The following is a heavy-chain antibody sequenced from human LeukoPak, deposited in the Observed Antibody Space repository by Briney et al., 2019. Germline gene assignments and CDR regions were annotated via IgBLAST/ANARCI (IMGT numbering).Heavy chain of an antibody. J-gene: IGHJ4*02. D-gene: IGHD6-13*01. CDR3: ARDPPAAAEY. Sequence: GGSLRLSCAASGFTFSSYSMNWVRQAPGKGLEWVSSISSSSSYIYYADSVKGRFTISRDNAKNSLHLQMNSLRAEDTAVYYCARDPPAAAEYWGQGTLVTVSS. CDR2: ISSSSSYI. CDR1: GFTFSSYS. V-gene: IGHV3-21*04.